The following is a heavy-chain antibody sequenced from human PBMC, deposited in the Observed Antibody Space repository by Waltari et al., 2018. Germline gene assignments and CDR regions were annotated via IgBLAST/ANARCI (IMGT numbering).Heavy chain of an antibody. J-gene: IGHJ6*03. D-gene: IGHD3-3*01. Sequence: QVQLQESGPGLLKSSGTLSLTCSVSGDSIIGYFWSWVRQPAGKKMEWIGRIHIAGNSDPNPSLKSRISMSVDTSKNQVSLNLTSVTAADTAVYYCARDRVESECYYYYHMDVWGRGTAVIISS. CDR1: GDSIIGYF. CDR3: ARDRVESECYYYYHMDV. CDR2: IHIAGNS. V-gene: IGHV4-4*07.